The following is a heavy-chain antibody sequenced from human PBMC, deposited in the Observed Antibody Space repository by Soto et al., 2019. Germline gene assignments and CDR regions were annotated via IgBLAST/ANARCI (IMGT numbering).Heavy chain of an antibody. CDR2: IYYSGST. J-gene: IGHJ5*02. V-gene: IGHV4-59*01. Sequence: ETLSLTCTVSGGSISSYYWSWIRQPPGKGLEWIGYIYYSGSTNYNPSLKSRVTISVDTSKNQFSLKLSSVTAADTAVYYCARVSSGRPMRRGNRWFDPWGQGTLVTVSS. D-gene: IGHD6-25*01. CDR1: GGSISSYY. CDR3: ARVSSGRPMRRGNRWFDP.